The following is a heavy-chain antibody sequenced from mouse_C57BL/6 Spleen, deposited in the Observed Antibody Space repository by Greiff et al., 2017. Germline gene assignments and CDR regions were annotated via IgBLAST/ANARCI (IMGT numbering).Heavy chain of an antibody. CDR1: GYAFTNYL. Sequence: QVQLKESGAELVRPGTSVKVSCKASGYAFTNYLIEWVKQRPGQGLEWIGVINPGSGGTNYNEKFKGKATLTADKSSSTAYMQLSSLTSEDSAVYFCARSGGKAWFAYWGQGTLVTVAA. V-gene: IGHV1-54*01. CDR2: INPGSGGT. CDR3: ARSGGKAWFAY. J-gene: IGHJ3*01. D-gene: IGHD1-1*02.